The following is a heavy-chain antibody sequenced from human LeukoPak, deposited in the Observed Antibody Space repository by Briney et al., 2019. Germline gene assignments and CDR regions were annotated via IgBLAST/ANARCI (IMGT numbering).Heavy chain of an antibody. CDR1: GYSFTSYW. V-gene: IGHV5-51*01. CDR2: IYPGDSDT. Sequence: GESLKISCKGSGYSFTSYWIGWVRQMPGKGLEWMGVIYPGDSDTRYSPSFQGQVTISADKSISTAYLQWSSLKASDTAMYYCARLDSAGYSSGWYGMDVWGQGTTVTVSS. D-gene: IGHD6-19*01. CDR3: ARLDSAGYSSGWYGMDV. J-gene: IGHJ6*02.